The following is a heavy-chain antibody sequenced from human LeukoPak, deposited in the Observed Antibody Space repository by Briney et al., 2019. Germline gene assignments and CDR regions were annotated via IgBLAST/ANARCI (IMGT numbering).Heavy chain of an antibody. CDR1: GGTFSSYA. D-gene: IGHD3-10*01. CDR3: AREPDAFMVRGDKEGY. Sequence: ASVKVSCKASGGTFSSYAISWVRQAPGQGLEWMGRIIPIFGTENYAHKLQGRVTVTADKSTSTAYMEMSSLRSEDTAVYYCAREPDAFMVRGDKEGYWGQGTLVTVSS. CDR2: IIPIFGTE. J-gene: IGHJ4*02. V-gene: IGHV1-69*06.